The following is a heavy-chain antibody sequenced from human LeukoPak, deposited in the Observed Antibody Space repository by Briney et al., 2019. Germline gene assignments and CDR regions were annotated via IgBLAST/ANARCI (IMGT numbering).Heavy chain of an antibody. CDR1: GLTFNRYW. D-gene: IGHD3-22*01. CDR3: ANTDSSGYQYYFDY. V-gene: IGHV3-7*01. CDR2: IKQDGTET. J-gene: IGHJ4*02. Sequence: GGSLRLSCVASGLTFNRYWMSWLRQVPGKGLEWVANIKQDGTETHYVDSVEGRFTISRDNAKSSLYLQMNSLRAEDTAVYYCANTDSSGYQYYFDYWGQGTLVTVSS.